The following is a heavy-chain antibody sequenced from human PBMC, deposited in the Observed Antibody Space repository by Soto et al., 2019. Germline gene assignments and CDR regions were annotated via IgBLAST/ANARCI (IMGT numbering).Heavy chain of an antibody. Sequence: HPGGSLRLSFIASGFTFSRYGMHWVRQAPGKGLEWVAVMSHDGSNKWYADSVEGRFHVSRDNSKNTLFLEMNSLRAEDTGLYYCVKNSYYETLNGFAYFDYWCQG. D-gene: IGHD3-9*01. CDR3: VKNSYYETLNGFAYFDY. CDR2: MSHDGSNK. V-gene: IGHV3-30*18. J-gene: IGHJ4*02. CDR1: GFTFSRYG.